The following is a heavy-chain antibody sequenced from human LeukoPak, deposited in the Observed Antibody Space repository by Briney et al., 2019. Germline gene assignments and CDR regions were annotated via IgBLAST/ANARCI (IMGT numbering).Heavy chain of an antibody. V-gene: IGHV5-51*01. CDR2: IYPGDSDS. J-gene: IGHJ4*02. CDR3: ARLLDYDDSGYYDVMDY. CDR1: GYNFPNCW. Sequence: GESLKISCKGSGYNFPNCWIGWVRQMPGKGLEWMGIIYPGDSDSRYSPSFQGQVTFSADKSIATAYLQWSSLKASDTAMYYCARLLDYDDSGYYDVMDYWGQGTQVTVSS. D-gene: IGHD3-22*01.